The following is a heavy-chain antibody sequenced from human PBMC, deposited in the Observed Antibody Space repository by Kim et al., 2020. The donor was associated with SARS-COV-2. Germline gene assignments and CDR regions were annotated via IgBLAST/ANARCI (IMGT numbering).Heavy chain of an antibody. CDR2: IWNDGTNR. V-gene: IGHV3-33*01. CDR1: GFTFRSYG. D-gene: IGHD6-13*01. J-gene: IGHJ6*03. CDR3: ARGDSTTSYYYYMDV. Sequence: GGSLRLSCAASGFTFRSYGMHWVRQAPGKGLEWVAVIWNDGTNRFYGDSVRGRFTISRDNSKDTVYLQMNSLTVEDTAVYYCARGDSTTSYYYYMDVWG.